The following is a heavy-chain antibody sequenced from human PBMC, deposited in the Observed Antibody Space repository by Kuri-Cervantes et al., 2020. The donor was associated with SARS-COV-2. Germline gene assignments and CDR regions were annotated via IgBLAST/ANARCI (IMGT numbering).Heavy chain of an antibody. CDR1: GPTCGSYA. J-gene: IGHJ4*02. CDR2: LGGSGDKT. V-gene: IGHV3-23*01. CDR3: SKLFGVVVAGTLDY. D-gene: IGHD2-15*01. Sequence: GGSLRLSCVAYGPTCGSYARTWVRKAPGKGLEWVAGLGGSGDKTYYAVSVNGRFTISRDNSNNTLYLQMNSLRGEDTAVYYCSKLFGVVVAGTLDYWGQGTLVTVSS.